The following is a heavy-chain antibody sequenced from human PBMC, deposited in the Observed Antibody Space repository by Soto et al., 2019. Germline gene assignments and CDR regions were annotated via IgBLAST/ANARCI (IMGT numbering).Heavy chain of an antibody. J-gene: IGHJ6*03. Sequence: ASVKVSCKASGYTFTGYYMHWVRQAPGQGLEWMGWINPNSGGTNYAQKFQGWVTMTRDKSISTAYMELSRQRSDDTAVYYCARGGAARPAGYYYMDVWGKGTTVTVSS. CDR1: GYTFTGYY. V-gene: IGHV1-2*04. CDR2: INPNSGGT. CDR3: ARGGAARPAGYYYMDV. D-gene: IGHD6-6*01.